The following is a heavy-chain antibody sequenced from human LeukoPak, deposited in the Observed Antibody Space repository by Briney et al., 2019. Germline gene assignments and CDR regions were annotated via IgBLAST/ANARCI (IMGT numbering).Heavy chain of an antibody. CDR1: GFTLSDYD. Sequence: GGSLRLSCAASGFTLSDYDIHWVRQAPGKGLEWVSSVSGSGGSTYYADSVKGRFTISRDNSKNTLYLQMNSLRAEDTAVYYCAKGLYRYYLENDAFDIWGQGTMVTVSS. CDR3: AKGLYRYYLENDAFDI. D-gene: IGHD3-10*01. J-gene: IGHJ3*02. CDR2: VSGSGGST. V-gene: IGHV3-23*01.